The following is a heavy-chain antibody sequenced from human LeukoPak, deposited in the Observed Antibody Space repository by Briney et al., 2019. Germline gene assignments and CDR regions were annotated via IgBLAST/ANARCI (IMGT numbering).Heavy chain of an antibody. CDR1: GFTFTNAW. V-gene: IGHV3-15*01. J-gene: IGHJ4*02. CDR3: TTGTWIQLWLADY. D-gene: IGHD5-18*01. CDR2: IRSKADGGTT. Sequence: GRSLRLSCAASGFTFTNAWMSWVRQARGKALDCVGHIRSKADGGTTDFGAPVKGRFTMSRDDSKNTLYLQMNSLTTEDTAVYYCTTGTWIQLWLADYWGQGTLVTVSS.